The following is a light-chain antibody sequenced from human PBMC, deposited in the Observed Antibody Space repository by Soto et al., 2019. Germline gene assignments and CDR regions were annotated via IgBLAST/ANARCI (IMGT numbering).Light chain of an antibody. CDR3: QQLNSDWYA. CDR1: QGISTY. V-gene: IGKV1-9*01. J-gene: IGKJ2*01. CDR2: GAS. Sequence: DIQLTQSPSFLSASVGDRVTITCRASQGISTYLAWYLQRPGKAPKLLIYGASTLQSGVPSRFSGSGYGTEFTLTLSSLQPEDFGTCYCQQLNSDWYAFGQGTKLEIK.